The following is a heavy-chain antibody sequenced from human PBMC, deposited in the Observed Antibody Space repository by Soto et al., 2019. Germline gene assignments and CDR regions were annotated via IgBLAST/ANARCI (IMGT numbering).Heavy chain of an antibody. V-gene: IGHV3-30-3*01. CDR2: ISYEGSNK. J-gene: IGHJ6*02. D-gene: IGHD1-7*01. Sequence: QVQLVESGGGVVQPGRSLRLSCAASGFTCSSYAMHWFRQALAKGLLWGAVISYEGSNKYYADSVKSRFTICRNNSKHTLYLQMNSLRAEDTAVYYCARDLLNWNYRYGMDVWGQGTTVTVSS. CDR3: ARDLLNWNYRYGMDV. CDR1: GFTCSSYA.